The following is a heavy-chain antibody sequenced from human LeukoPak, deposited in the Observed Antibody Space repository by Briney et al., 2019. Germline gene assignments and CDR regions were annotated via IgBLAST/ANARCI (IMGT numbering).Heavy chain of an antibody. Sequence: SETLSLTCTVSGGSISSYYWSWIRQPAGKGLEWIGRIYTSGSTNYNPSLKSRVTMSVDTSKNQFSLKLSSVTAADTAVYYCARDEYCSSTSCPGTYYYYYMDVWGKGTTVTVSS. CDR2: IYTSGST. CDR3: ARDEYCSSTSCPGTYYYYYMDV. CDR1: GGSISSYY. D-gene: IGHD2-2*01. J-gene: IGHJ6*03. V-gene: IGHV4-4*07.